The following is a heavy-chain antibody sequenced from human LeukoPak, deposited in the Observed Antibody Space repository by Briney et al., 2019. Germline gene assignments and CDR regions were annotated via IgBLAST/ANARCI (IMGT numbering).Heavy chain of an antibody. V-gene: IGHV3-30-3*01. CDR2: ISYDGSNK. Sequence: PGRCLRLSCAASGFTFSSYAMHWVRQAPGKGLEWVAVISYDGSNKYYADSVKGRFTISRDNSKNTLYLQMNSLRAEDTAVYYCAREDFDYWGQGTLVTVSS. CDR1: GFTFSSYA. CDR3: AREDFDY. J-gene: IGHJ4*02.